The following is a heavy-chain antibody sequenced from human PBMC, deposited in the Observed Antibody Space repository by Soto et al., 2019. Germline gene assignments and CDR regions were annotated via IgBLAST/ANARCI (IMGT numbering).Heavy chain of an antibody. J-gene: IGHJ4*02. CDR1: GFTFSSYS. Sequence: GGSLRLSCAASGFTFSSYSMNWVRQAPGKGLEWVSSISSSSSYIYYADSVKGRFTISRDNAKNSLYLEMNSLRAEDTAVYYCAGDRAWIQLPGCGFDYSGQRTLVSASS. D-gene: IGHD5-18*01. CDR2: ISSSSSYI. V-gene: IGHV3-21*01. CDR3: AGDRAWIQLPGCGFDY.